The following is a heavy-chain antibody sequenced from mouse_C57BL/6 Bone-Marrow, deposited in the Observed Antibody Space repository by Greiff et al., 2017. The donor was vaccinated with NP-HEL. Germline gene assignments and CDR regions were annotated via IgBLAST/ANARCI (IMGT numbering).Heavy chain of an antibody. Sequence: QVQLQQPGAELVKPGASVKLSRKASGYTFTSYWMHWVKQRPGQGLEWIGMIHPNSGSTNYNEKFKSKATLTVDKSSSTAYMQLSSLTSEDSAVYYCARKGGNGSRWFAYWGRGTLVTVSA. CDR3: ARKGGNGSRWFAY. CDR1: GYTFTSYW. J-gene: IGHJ3*01. V-gene: IGHV1-64*01. CDR2: IHPNSGST. D-gene: IGHD1-1*01.